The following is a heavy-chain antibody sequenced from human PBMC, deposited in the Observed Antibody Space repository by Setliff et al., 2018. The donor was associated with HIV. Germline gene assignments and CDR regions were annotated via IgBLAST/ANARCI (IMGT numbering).Heavy chain of an antibody. Sequence: SETLSLTCTVSGGSMNNYYWNWIRQTPGKGLEWIGYIYENAYAHYTVSLRSRVTVSMDTSKNQFSLTLRSVTAADRAVYYCARAQMHRGVVSWSLYYFDYWGQGALVTSPQ. D-gene: IGHD3-10*01. V-gene: IGHV4-59*01. CDR2: IYENAYA. CDR3: ARAQMHRGVVSWSLYYFDY. CDR1: GGSMNNYY. J-gene: IGHJ4*02.